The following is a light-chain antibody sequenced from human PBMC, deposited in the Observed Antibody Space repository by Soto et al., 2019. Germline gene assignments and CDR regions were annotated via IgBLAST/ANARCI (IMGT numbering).Light chain of an antibody. V-gene: IGLV2-14*01. CDR3: SSYSISTAYL. Sequence: QSALTQPSSLSGSPGQSITISCTGTISGVGGYDYVPWYQLHPGKAPKLMVFEVSNRPSGVSYRFSGSKSGNTASLTISGLQAEDEADYFCSSYSISTAYLFRTGTKVTVL. J-gene: IGLJ1*01. CDR1: ISGVGGYDY. CDR2: EVS.